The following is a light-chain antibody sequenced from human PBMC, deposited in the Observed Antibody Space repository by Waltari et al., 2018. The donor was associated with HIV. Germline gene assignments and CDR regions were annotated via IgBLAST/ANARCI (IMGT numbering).Light chain of an antibody. CDR3: QSYDSSLSVNWV. CDR1: PPNIGAGYD. J-gene: IGLJ3*02. Sequence: QSVLTQPPSVSGAPGQRVTIPCPGIPPNIGAGYDVHWYQHLPGTAPKLLIYGNNNRPSGVPDRFSGSRSGTSSSLAITGLQAEDEAVYYCQSYDSSLSVNWVFGGGTKLTVL. V-gene: IGLV1-40*01. CDR2: GNN.